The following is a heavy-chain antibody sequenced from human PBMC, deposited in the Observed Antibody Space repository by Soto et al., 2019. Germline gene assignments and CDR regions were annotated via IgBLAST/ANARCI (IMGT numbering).Heavy chain of an antibody. CDR3: ARVAHDSSGSVFLFRPFHI. D-gene: IGHD3-22*01. J-gene: IGHJ3*02. Sequence: SETLSLTCTVSGGSISSGGYYWSWIRQHPGKGLEWIGYIYYSGSTYYNPSLKSRVTISVDTSKNQFSLKLSSVTAADTAVYYCARVAHDSSGSVFLFRPFHISGYGTFASVS. V-gene: IGHV4-31*03. CDR1: GGSISSGGYY. CDR2: IYYSGST.